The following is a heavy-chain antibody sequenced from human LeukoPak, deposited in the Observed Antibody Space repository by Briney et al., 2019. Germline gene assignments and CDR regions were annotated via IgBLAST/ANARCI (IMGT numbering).Heavy chain of an antibody. Sequence: GGSLRLSCAASGFTFSSYAMSWVRQAPGKGLEWVSAIRGSGSSTYYADSVKGRFTISRDNSKNTLYLQMNSLRAEDTAVYYCAKESHGDYAYYYYYMDVWGKGTTVTVSS. D-gene: IGHD4-17*01. V-gene: IGHV3-23*01. CDR1: GFTFSSYA. CDR2: IRGSGSST. CDR3: AKESHGDYAYYYYYMDV. J-gene: IGHJ6*03.